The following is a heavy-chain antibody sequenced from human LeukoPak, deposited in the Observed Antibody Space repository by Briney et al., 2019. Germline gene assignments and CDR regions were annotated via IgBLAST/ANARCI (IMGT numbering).Heavy chain of an antibody. CDR2: IYYSGST. V-gene: IGHV4-59*01. CDR3: ARASGGTGHYYYYMDV. J-gene: IGHJ6*03. CDR1: GGSISSYY. D-gene: IGHD3-10*01. Sequence: PSETLSLTCTVSGGSISSYYWSWIRQPPGKGLEWIGYIYYSGSTNYNPSLKSRVTISVDTSKNQFSLKLSSATAADTAVYYCARASGGTGHYYYYMDVWGKGTTVTISS.